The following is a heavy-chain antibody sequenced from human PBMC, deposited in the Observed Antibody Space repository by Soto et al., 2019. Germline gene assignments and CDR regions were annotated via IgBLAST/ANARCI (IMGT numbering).Heavy chain of an antibody. V-gene: IGHV3-48*01. Sequence: EVRLVESGGGLVRPGESLRLSCEASGFSFSSFPMNWVRQAPGRGLEWLAYISSLGNTINYADSLRGRFRISIDNNKNILCIQLDSLSAEYPAVSFCWRDGTFGQFGDTSRYYLDYWVQGTLVTVSS. CDR2: ISSLGNTI. D-gene: IGHD4-17*01. J-gene: IGHJ4*02. CDR1: GFSFSSFP. CDR3: WRDGTFGQFGDTSRYYLDY.